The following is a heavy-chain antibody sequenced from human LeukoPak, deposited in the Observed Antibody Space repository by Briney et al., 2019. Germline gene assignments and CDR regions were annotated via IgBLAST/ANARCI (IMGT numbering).Heavy chain of an antibody. CDR2: IGTAGDT. CDR1: GFTFSSYD. CDR3: ARGSYYGSGGGVDY. Sequence: GGSLRLSCAASGFTFSSYDMHWVRQATGKGLEWVSAIGTAGDTYYPGSVKGRFIISRENAKNSLYLQMNSLRAEDTAVYYCARGSYYGSGGGVDYWGQGTLVTVSS. J-gene: IGHJ4*02. D-gene: IGHD3-10*01. V-gene: IGHV3-13*01.